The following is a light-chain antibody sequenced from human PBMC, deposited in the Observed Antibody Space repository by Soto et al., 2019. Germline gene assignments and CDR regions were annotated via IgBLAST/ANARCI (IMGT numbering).Light chain of an antibody. CDR1: SSNIGAGYD. CDR2: GNS. V-gene: IGLV1-40*01. J-gene: IGLJ3*02. CDR3: QSSDSSLSGAV. Sequence: QSVLTQPPSVSGAPGQRVTISCTGSSSNIGAGYDVHWYQQLPGTAPKLLLYGNSNRPSGVPDRFSGSKSGTSASLAITGLQAEGEADYYCQSSDSSLSGAVFGGGTKLTVL.